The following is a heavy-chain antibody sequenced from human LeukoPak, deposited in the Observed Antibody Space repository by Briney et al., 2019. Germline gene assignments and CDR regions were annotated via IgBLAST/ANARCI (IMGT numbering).Heavy chain of an antibody. CDR2: ISPSNGNT. J-gene: IGHJ4*02. Sequence: ASVKVSCKASGYTFRSYSISWVRQAPGQGLEWMGWISPSNGNTNYAQKLQDRVTMTTDTSTRTVYMELRSLRSDVTAVYYCARDSGWELEQFYFDYWGQGTLVTVSS. CDR1: GYTFRSYS. V-gene: IGHV1-18*01. D-gene: IGHD1/OR15-1a*01. CDR3: ARDSGWELEQFYFDY.